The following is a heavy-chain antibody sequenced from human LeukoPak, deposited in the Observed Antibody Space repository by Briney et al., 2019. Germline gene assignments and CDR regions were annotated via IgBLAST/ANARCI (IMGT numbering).Heavy chain of an antibody. D-gene: IGHD1-1*01. Sequence: SQTLSLTCTVSGGSISSGGYYWSWIRQPPGKGLEWIGYIYHSGSTYYNPSLKSRVTISVDRSKDQFSLKLSSVTAADTAVYYCARDAHHTTFDYWGQGTLVTVSS. CDR1: GGSISSGGYY. J-gene: IGHJ4*02. CDR2: IYHSGST. CDR3: ARDAHHTTFDY. V-gene: IGHV4-30-2*01.